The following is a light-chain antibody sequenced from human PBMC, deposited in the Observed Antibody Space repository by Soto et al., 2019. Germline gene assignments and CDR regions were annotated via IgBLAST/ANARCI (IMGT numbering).Light chain of an antibody. Sequence: EIGMTQSPATLSLSPGERATLSCRASQSVSSSYLAWYQQKPGQAPRLLIYGASTRATGIPARFSGSGSGTEFTLTISSLQSEDFAVYYCQQYNNWPRTFGQGTKVDIK. CDR3: QQYNNWPRT. CDR2: GAS. V-gene: IGKV3-15*01. CDR1: QSVSSSY. J-gene: IGKJ1*01.